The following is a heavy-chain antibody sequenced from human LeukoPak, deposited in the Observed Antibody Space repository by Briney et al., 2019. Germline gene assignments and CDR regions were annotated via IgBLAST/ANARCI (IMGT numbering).Heavy chain of an antibody. J-gene: IGHJ6*02. CDR3: ARALYSNYDYYYYGMDV. Sequence: GGSLRLSCAASGFTFSTYSMNWVRQAPGKGLEWVSSISSSSTYIYYADSVKGRFTISRDNAKNSLYLQMNSLRAEDTAVYYCARALYSNYDYYYYGMDVWGQGTTVTVPS. CDR2: ISSSSTYI. CDR1: GFTFSTYS. D-gene: IGHD4-11*01. V-gene: IGHV3-21*01.